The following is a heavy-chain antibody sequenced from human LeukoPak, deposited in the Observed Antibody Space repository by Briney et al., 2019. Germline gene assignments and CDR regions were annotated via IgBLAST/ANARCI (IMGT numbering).Heavy chain of an antibody. V-gene: IGHV3-11*01. CDR1: GFTFSDYY. Sequence: GGSLRLSCAGSGFTFSDYYMTWIRQAPGEGLEWISYISSSGGTKYYADSVKGRFTISRDNAKNSMYLQMNSLRAEDTAVYYCARDGRGNYHLDLWGQGTLVTVSS. CDR3: ARDGRGNYHLDL. J-gene: IGHJ4*02. D-gene: IGHD1-26*01. CDR2: ISSSGGTK.